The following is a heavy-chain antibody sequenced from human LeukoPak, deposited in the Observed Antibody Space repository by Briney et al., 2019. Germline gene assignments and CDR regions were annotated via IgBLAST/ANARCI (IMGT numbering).Heavy chain of an antibody. CDR2: ISGSGGST. J-gene: IGHJ6*03. Sequence: GGSLRLSCAASGFTFSSYGMSWVRQAPGKGLEWVSAISGSGGSTYYADSVKGRFTISRDSSKNTLYLQMNSLRAEDTAVYYCAKSGSHYYYYMDVWGKGTTVTISS. V-gene: IGHV3-23*01. D-gene: IGHD7-27*01. CDR1: GFTFSSYG. CDR3: AKSGSHYYYYMDV.